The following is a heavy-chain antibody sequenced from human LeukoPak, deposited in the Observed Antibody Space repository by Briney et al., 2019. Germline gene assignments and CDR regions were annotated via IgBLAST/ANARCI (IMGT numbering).Heavy chain of an antibody. J-gene: IGHJ5*02. CDR2: IYTSGST. Sequence: SETLSLTCNVSGDSISSNYWSWIRQPAGKGLEWIGRIYTSGSTNYNPSLKSRVTMSVDTSKNQFSLKLSSVTAADTAVYCCARDRTIVVRGTHRLGFDPWAREPWSPSPQ. CDR1: GDSISSNY. V-gene: IGHV4-4*07. CDR3: ARDRTIVVRGTHRLGFDP. D-gene: IGHD3-10*01.